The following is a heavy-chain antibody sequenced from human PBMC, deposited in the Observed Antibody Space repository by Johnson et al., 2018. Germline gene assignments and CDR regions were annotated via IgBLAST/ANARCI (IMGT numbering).Heavy chain of an antibody. V-gene: IGHV5-51*03. CDR3: ARLDGHGRRTNCYMRVHWFDP. D-gene: IGHD2-2*02. J-gene: IGHJ5*02. CDR1: GYNFPDYW. CDR2: IYPDDSDT. Sequence: VQLVQSGAEVKKPGESLKISCKGSGYNFPDYWIGWVRQMPGKGLEWMGIIYPDDSDTRYSPSFQGQVTISADKSISTAYLQWSRLKASDPAMYYCARLDGHGRRTNCYMRVHWFDPWGQGTLVTVSS.